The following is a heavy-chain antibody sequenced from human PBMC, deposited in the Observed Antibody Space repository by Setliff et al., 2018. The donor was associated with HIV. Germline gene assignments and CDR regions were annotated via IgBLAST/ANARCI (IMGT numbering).Heavy chain of an antibody. CDR3: ARDPGSGWYVNRYLDY. J-gene: IGHJ4*02. D-gene: IGHD6-19*01. CDR2: IKEDGSAT. Sequence: GGSLRLSCAASGFTFSTYWMSWVRQAPGKGLEWVANIKEDGSATYYVESVRGRFTISRDNPNNLLYLQMDSLRGEDTAVYYCARDPGSGWYVNRYLDYWGQGTLVTVSS. V-gene: IGHV3-7*01. CDR1: GFTFSTYW.